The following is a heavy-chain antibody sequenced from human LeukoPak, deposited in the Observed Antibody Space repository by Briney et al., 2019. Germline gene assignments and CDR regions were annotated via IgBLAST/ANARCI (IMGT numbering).Heavy chain of an antibody. V-gene: IGHV1-18*01. CDR3: ARGTRTALNCDFWSGHPTDAFDI. D-gene: IGHD3-3*01. CDR1: GYTFTSYG. CDR2: ISAYNGNT. J-gene: IGHJ3*02. Sequence: EASVKVSCKASGYTFTSYGISWVRQAPGQGLEWMGWISAYNGNTNYAQKLQGRVTMTTDTSTSTAYMELRSLRSDDTAVYYCARGTRTALNCDFWSGHPTDAFDIWGQGTMVTVSS.